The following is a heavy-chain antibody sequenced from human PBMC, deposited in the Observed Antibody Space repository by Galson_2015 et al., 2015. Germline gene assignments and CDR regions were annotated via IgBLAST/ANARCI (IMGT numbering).Heavy chain of an antibody. CDR1: GFIFNTYW. CDR2: INPGGSST. D-gene: IGHD1-26*01. J-gene: IGHJ4*02. V-gene: IGHV3-74*01. Sequence: SLRLSCAASGFIFNTYWMHWVRQAPGKGLVWVSRINPGGSSTTYADSVKDRFTISRDNAKNTLYLQMNSLRPEDTAVFYCAKSRGAYFCFDSWGQGTPVTVSS. CDR3: AKSRGAYFCFDS.